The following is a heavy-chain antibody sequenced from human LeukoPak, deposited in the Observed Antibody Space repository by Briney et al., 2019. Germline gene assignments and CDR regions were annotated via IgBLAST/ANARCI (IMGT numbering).Heavy chain of an antibody. CDR2: INSDGSST. CDR3: PRQPRDGVGNWFDP. J-gene: IGHJ5*02. Sequence: GGSLRLSCAASGFTLNSYWMHGVRQAPGKGLVWVSRINSDGSSTTYADSVRGRFTISRDNAQKTLYLQMNSLRAENTAVYYCPRQPRDGVGNWFDPWGQGNLVTVSS. CDR1: GFTLNSYW. D-gene: IGHD2-21*02. V-gene: IGHV3-74*01.